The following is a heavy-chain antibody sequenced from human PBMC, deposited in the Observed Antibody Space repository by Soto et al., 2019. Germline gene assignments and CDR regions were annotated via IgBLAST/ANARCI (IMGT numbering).Heavy chain of an antibody. V-gene: IGHV1-69*06. CDR3: ARDTSNYFDF. CDR2: IIPIFGTA. Sequence: SVKVSCKASGGTFSSYAISWVRQAPGQGLEWMGGIIPIFGTANYAQKFQGRVTITADKSTSTAYMELSSLRSEDAALYFCARDTSNYFDFWGQGTPVTVSS. J-gene: IGHJ4*02. CDR1: GGTFSSYA. D-gene: IGHD2-2*01.